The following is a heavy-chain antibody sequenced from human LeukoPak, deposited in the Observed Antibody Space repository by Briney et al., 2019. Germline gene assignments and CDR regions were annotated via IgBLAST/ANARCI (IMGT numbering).Heavy chain of an antibody. CDR1: GGSISSSSYY. V-gene: IGHV4-39*01. Sequence: SSETLSLTCTVSGGSISSSSYYWGWIRQPPGKGLEWIGSIYYSGSTYYNPSLKSRVTISVDTSKNQFSLKLSSVTAADTAVYYCARQKTYYYDSSGYDGYAFDIWGQGTMVTVSS. D-gene: IGHD3-22*01. CDR3: ARQKTYYYDSSGYDGYAFDI. J-gene: IGHJ3*02. CDR2: IYYSGST.